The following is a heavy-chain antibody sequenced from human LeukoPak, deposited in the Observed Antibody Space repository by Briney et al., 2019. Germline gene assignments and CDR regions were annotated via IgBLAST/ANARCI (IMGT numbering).Heavy chain of an antibody. V-gene: IGHV3-53*01. Sequence: GGSLRLSCAASGFSVRSKYMSWVRQAPGKGLEWVSVLQSVGNTFYADSVKGRFSISRDRSKNTVYLQMDSLRAEDTAVYYCARDAEGEEQMATTYFDLWGQGTLVIVPS. J-gene: IGHJ4*02. CDR2: LQSVGNT. CDR3: ARDAEGEEQMATTYFDL. D-gene: IGHD5-24*01. CDR1: GFSVRSKY.